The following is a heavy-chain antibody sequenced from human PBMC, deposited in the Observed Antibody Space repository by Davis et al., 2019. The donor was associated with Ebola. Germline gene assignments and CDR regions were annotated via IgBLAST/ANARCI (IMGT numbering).Heavy chain of an antibody. Sequence: GESLKISCAASGFTFSNAWMSWVRQAPGKGLEWVGRIKSKTDGGTTDYAAPVKGRFTISRDDSKNTLYLQMNSLKTEDTAVYYCTTEYYDFWSGYYGDDYWGQGTLATVSS. CDR1: GFTFSNAW. CDR2: IKSKTDGGTT. CDR3: TTEYYDFWSGYYGDDY. D-gene: IGHD3-3*01. V-gene: IGHV3-15*01. J-gene: IGHJ4*02.